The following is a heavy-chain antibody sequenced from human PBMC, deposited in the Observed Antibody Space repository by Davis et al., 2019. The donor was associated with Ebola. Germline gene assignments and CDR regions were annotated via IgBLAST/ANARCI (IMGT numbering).Heavy chain of an antibody. CDR3: ARGIVGATTGKYYFDY. V-gene: IGHV3-23*01. D-gene: IGHD1-26*01. CDR1: DYSVSTNF. CDR2: SSASGSGT. Sequence: PGGSLRLSCVASDYSVSTNFLSWVRQAPGKGLEWVSTSSASGSGTYYTDSVKGRFTISRDNSKNTVYLQMNSLRAEDTAAYYCARGIVGATTGKYYFDYWGQGTLVTVSS. J-gene: IGHJ4*02.